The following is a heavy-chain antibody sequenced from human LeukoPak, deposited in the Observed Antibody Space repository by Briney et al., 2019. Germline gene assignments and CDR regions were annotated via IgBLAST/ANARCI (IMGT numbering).Heavy chain of an antibody. V-gene: IGHV4-59*01. D-gene: IGHD2-15*01. CDR1: GGSISRYS. J-gene: IGHJ4*02. Sequence: NPSETLSLTCIVSGGSISRYSWSWIRQPPGKGLEWCGYIEYSESTDYNPSLKSRVTISVDTSKNQFSLKLSSVTAADTDVYFCARSYLGYCRGDSCYPSTFDFWGQGTLVTVSS. CDR3: ARSYLGYCRGDSCYPSTFDF. CDR2: IEYSEST.